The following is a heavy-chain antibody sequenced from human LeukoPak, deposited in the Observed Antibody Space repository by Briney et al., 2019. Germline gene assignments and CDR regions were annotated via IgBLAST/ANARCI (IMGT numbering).Heavy chain of an antibody. CDR2: ISSSSSYI. CDR3: ARESPGSGYSTYFDH. Sequence: VGSLRLSSAASVFTFSSYSMNWVRQAPGKGLEWVSSISSSSSYIYYADSVKGRFTISRDNAKNSLYLQMNSLRAEDTAVYYCARESPGSGYSTYFDHWGQGTLVTVSS. V-gene: IGHV3-21*01. CDR1: VFTFSSYS. J-gene: IGHJ4*02. D-gene: IGHD3-22*01.